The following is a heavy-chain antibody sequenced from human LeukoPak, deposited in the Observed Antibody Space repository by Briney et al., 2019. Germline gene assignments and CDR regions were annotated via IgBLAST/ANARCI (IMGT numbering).Heavy chain of an antibody. D-gene: IGHD6-13*01. CDR3: ASPGRSSSWYPLDY. CDR2: IYYSGST. Sequence: SETLSLTCTVSGESISGFYWNWIRQPPWKGLEWLGYIYYSGSTNYNPPLKSRVTISIDTSKNQFSLKLSSVTAADTAVYYCASPGRSSSWYPLDYWGQGTLVTVSS. V-gene: IGHV4-59*08. CDR1: GESISGFY. J-gene: IGHJ4*02.